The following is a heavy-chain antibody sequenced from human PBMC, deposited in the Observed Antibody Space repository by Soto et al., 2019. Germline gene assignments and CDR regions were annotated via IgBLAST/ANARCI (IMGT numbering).Heavy chain of an antibody. CDR3: ARTYCSSTRCRLHYRVRGGDYMDV. V-gene: IGHV4-59*12. Sequence: SETLSLTCTVSGASISSYYWTWIRQPPGKGMEWNGDLYYSGSTKYNPTLKSRVTRSVDTSKNQFSLKLRSVTAADTGVYYCARTYCSSTRCRLHYRVRGGDYMDVWGKGTTVTVSS. CDR2: LYYSGST. D-gene: IGHD2-2*01. CDR1: GASISSYY. J-gene: IGHJ6*03.